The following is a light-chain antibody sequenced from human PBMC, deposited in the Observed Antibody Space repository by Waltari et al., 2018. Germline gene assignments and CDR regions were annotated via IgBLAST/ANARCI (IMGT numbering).Light chain of an antibody. CDR1: DIGTRS. CDR2: DDS. V-gene: IGLV3-21*03. J-gene: IGLJ2*01. CDR3: HVWDTRTDHVV. Sequence: SYVLTQPPSVSVAPGKTARIPCGGNDIGTRSVHWYQQKPGQAPVLVVFDDSDRPSGIPERFSGSNSANTATLTISRVEAGDEADYYCHVWDTRTDHVVFGGGTKLTVL.